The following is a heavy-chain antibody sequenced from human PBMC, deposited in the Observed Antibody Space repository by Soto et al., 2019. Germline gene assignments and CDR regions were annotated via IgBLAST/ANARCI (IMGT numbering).Heavy chain of an antibody. V-gene: IGHV3-23*01. CDR3: AKDNAGSGNYYNAFDY. D-gene: IGHD3-10*01. CDR1: GFTFSSYA. CDR2: MSGGGGGT. J-gene: IGHJ4*02. Sequence: EVQLLESGGDLVQPGGSLRLSCAASGFTFSSYAMSWVRQSPGKGLEWVSGMSGGGGGTYYADSVKGRFTTSRDNSKNTLYLQLNSLRAEDTAVYYCAKDNAGSGNYYNAFDYWGQGTLVTVSS.